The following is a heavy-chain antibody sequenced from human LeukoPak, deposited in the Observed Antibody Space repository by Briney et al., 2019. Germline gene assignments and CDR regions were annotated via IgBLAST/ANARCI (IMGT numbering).Heavy chain of an antibody. Sequence: GESLKISCKGSGYSFTSYWIGWVRQMPGKGLEWMGVIYPGDSDTRYSPSFQGQVTISADKSISTAYLQWSSLKASDTAMYYCARGTGVRYCSNGVCYTSDYWGQGTLVTVSS. CDR1: GYSFTSYW. D-gene: IGHD2-8*01. CDR2: IYPGDSDT. J-gene: IGHJ4*02. V-gene: IGHV5-51*01. CDR3: ARGTGVRYCSNGVCYTSDY.